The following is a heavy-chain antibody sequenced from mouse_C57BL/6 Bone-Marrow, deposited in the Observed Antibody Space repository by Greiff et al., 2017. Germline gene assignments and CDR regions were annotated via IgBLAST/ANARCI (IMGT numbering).Heavy chain of an antibody. CDR1: GYTFTSYW. J-gene: IGHJ3*01. CDR2: IHPNSGST. D-gene: IGHD2-3*01. Sequence: QVQLQQPGAELVKPGASVKLSCKASGYTFTSYWMHWVKQRPGQGLEWIGMIHPNSGSTNYNEKFKSKATLTVDKSSSPAYMQLSSLTSEGSAVYYCAGWLLRGWFAYWGQGTLVTVSA. CDR3: AGWLLRGWFAY. V-gene: IGHV1-64*01.